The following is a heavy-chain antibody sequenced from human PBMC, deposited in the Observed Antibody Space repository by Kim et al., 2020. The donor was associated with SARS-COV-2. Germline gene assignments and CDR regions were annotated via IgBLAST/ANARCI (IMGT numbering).Heavy chain of an antibody. V-gene: IGHV3-7*01. CDR3: ARGGNIVATIVDY. J-gene: IGHJ4*02. Sequence: YVDSVKGRFTISRDNAKNSLYLQMNSLRAEDTAVYYCARGGNIVATIVDYWGQGTLVTVSS. D-gene: IGHD5-12*01.